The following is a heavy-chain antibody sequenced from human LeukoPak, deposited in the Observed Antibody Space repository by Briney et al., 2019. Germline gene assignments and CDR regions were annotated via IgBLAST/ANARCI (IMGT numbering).Heavy chain of an antibody. V-gene: IGHV4-59*01. CDR3: ARADSSGYYYVRRVGAFDI. CDR1: GGSISSYY. CDR2: IYYSGST. D-gene: IGHD3-22*01. J-gene: IGHJ3*02. Sequence: SETLSLTCTVSGGSISSYYWSWIRQPPGKGLEWIGYIYYSGSTNYNPSLKSRVTISVDTSKNQFSLKLSSVTAADTAVYYCARADSSGYYYVRRVGAFDIWGQGTMVTVSS.